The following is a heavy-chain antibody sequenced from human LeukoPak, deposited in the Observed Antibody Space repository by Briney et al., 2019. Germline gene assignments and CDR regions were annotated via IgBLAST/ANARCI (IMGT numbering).Heavy chain of an antibody. J-gene: IGHJ4*02. CDR1: GFTFSSYS. V-gene: IGHV3-21*01. CDR2: VSSSSSYI. Sequence: EGSLRLSCAASGFTFSSYSMNWVRQAPGKGLEWVSSVSSSSSYIYYADSVKGRFTISRDNAKNSLYLQMNSLRAEDTAVYHCARDPAVAVDYWGQGTLVTVSS. D-gene: IGHD2-15*01. CDR3: ARDPAVAVDY.